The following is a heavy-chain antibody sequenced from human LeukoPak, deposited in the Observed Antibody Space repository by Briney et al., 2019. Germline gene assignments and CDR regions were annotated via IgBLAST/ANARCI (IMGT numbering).Heavy chain of an antibody. CDR3: ARGPNIVVVPAAIGWFDP. CDR1: GGSISSGGYY. Sequence: SETLSLTCTVSGGSISSGGYYWSWIRQHPGKGLEWIGYIYYSWSTYYNPSLKSRVTISVDTSKNQFSLKLSSVTAADTAVYYCARGPNIVVVPAAIGWFDPWGQGTLVTVSS. J-gene: IGHJ5*02. D-gene: IGHD2-2*01. V-gene: IGHV4-31*03. CDR2: IYYSWST.